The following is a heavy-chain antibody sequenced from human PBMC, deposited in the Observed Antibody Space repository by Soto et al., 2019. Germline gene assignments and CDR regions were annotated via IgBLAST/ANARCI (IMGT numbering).Heavy chain of an antibody. D-gene: IGHD2-21*02. J-gene: IGHJ4*02. CDR1: GFTFSGHY. CDR3: STTVITAPLFEY. Sequence: EVQLVESGGGLVQPGGSLRLSCEGSGFTFSGHYMDWVRQAPGQGLEWRGRIRNKPNGHTTAYAESVKGRFTISRDDSKNLVYLQMNSLKSEDTALYYCSTTVITAPLFEYWGQGTLVAVSS. V-gene: IGHV3-72*01. CDR2: IRNKPNGHTT.